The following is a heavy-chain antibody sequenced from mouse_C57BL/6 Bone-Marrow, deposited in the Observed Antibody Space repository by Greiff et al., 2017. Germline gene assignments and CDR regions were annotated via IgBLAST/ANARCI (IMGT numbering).Heavy chain of an antibody. D-gene: IGHD1-1*01. J-gene: IGHJ1*03. CDR1: GYTFTSYW. CDR3: AIIYYYGSSFDWYFDV. Sequence: QVQLKQPGAELVRPGSSVKLSCKASGYTFTSYWMHWVKQRPIQGLEWIGNIDPSDSETHYNQKFKDKATLTVDKSSSTAYMQLSSLTSEDSAVYYWAIIYYYGSSFDWYFDVWGTGTTVTVSS. V-gene: IGHV1-52*01. CDR2: IDPSDSET.